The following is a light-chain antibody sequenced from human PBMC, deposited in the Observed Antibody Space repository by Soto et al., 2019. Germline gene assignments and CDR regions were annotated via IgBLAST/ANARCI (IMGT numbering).Light chain of an antibody. CDR1: SSDGGDYNF. CDR2: EAS. Sequence: QSVLTQPASVSGSPGQSITISCTGTSSDGGDYNFVSWYQQRPGKAPKLIIYEASNRPSGVPDRFSGSKSGNTASLTISGLQAADEADYYCSLYTSENTYVFGTGTKVTVL. V-gene: IGLV2-14*01. J-gene: IGLJ1*01. CDR3: SLYTSENTYV.